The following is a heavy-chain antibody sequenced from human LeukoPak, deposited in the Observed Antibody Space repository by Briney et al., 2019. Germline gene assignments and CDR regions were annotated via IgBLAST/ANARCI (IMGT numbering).Heavy chain of an antibody. CDR2: ISYDGSNK. V-gene: IGHV3-30*18. Sequence: GGSLRLSCAASGFTFSSYGMHWVRQAPGKGLEWVAVISYDGSNKYYADSVKGRFTISRDNSRNTLYLQMNSLRAEDTAVYYCAKGTHTATFSSLGYWGQGTLVTVSS. J-gene: IGHJ4*02. CDR3: AKGTHTATFSSLGY. CDR1: GFTFSSYG. D-gene: IGHD2-15*01.